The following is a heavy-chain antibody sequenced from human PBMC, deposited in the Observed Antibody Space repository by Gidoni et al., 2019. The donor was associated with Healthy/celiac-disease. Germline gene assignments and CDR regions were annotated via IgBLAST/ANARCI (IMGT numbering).Heavy chain of an antibody. CDR2: ISYDGSNK. D-gene: IGHD6-6*01. Sequence: QVQLVASGGGVVQPGRSLRLSCAASGFPFSSYAMHWVRQAPGKGLEWVAGISYDGSNKYYADSVKGRFTISRDNSKNTLYLQMNSLRAEDTAVYYCARDYRDSSSSWPGGMDVWGQGTTVTVSS. CDR1: GFPFSSYA. V-gene: IGHV3-30-3*01. J-gene: IGHJ6*02. CDR3: ARDYRDSSSSWPGGMDV.